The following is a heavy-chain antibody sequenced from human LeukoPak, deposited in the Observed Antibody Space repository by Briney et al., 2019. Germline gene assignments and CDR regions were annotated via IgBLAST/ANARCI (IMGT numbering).Heavy chain of an antibody. J-gene: IGHJ4*02. CDR1: GFAFNSYW. CDR2: INSDGSST. V-gene: IGHV3-74*01. CDR3: GSAKVLMGLYYFDY. Sequence: GGSLRLSCAASGFAFNSYWMHWVRQAPGKGLVWVSRINSDGSSTGYADSVRGRFTISRDNAKNTLYLQMNSLSAEDTAVYYCGSAKVLMGLYYFDYWGQGTLVTVSS. D-gene: IGHD2-8*01.